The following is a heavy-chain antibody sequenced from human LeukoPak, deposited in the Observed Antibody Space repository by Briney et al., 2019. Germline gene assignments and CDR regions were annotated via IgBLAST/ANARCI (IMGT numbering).Heavy chain of an antibody. Sequence: PSETLSLTCTVSGGSISSSSYYWGWIRQPPGKGLEWIGSIYYSGSTYYNPSLKSRVTISVDTSKNQFSLKLSSVTAADTAVYYCARGRIHLLTIFGVVRNWFDPWGQGTLVTVSS. CDR1: GGSISSSSYY. D-gene: IGHD3-3*01. CDR3: ARGRIHLLTIFGVVRNWFDP. J-gene: IGHJ5*02. CDR2: IYYSGST. V-gene: IGHV4-39*07.